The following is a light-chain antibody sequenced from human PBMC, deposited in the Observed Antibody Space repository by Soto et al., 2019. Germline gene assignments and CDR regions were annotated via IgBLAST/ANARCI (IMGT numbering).Light chain of an antibody. CDR1: SSNIGSNY. CDR2: RNN. V-gene: IGLV1-47*01. CDR3: AAWDDSVRVV. Sequence: QSVLTQPPSASGTPGQRVTISCSGSSSNIGSNYVYWYQQLPGTAPKLLIYRNNQRPSGVPDRFSGSKSGTSASLAISGRRSEDEADYYCAAWDDSVRVVFGGGTKVTVL. J-gene: IGLJ2*01.